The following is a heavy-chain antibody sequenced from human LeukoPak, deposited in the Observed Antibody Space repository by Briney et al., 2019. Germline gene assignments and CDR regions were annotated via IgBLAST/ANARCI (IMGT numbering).Heavy chain of an antibody. CDR1: GFTFSNYW. D-gene: IGHD3-9*01. V-gene: IGHV3-74*01. CDR2: ISGSGGSGSGGST. CDR3: ARADTSDILTGYSDY. Sequence: GGSLRLSCAASGFTFSNYWMHWVRQAPGKGLEWVSGISGSGGSGSGGSTYYANSVKGRFTISRDNAKKSLYLQMNRLRAEDTAVYFCARADTSDILTGYSDYWGQGTLVTVSS. J-gene: IGHJ4*02.